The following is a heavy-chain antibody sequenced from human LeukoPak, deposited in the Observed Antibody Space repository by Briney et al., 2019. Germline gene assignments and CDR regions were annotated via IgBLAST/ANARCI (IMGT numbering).Heavy chain of an antibody. CDR1: GFTFSDAW. V-gene: IGHV3-15*07. J-gene: IGHJ4*02. Sequence: GGSLRLSCAASGFTFSDAWMNWVRQAPGKGLEWVGRIKSKSVGGTTDYAAPVKGRFTISRDGSKDTLYLQMNSLKTEDTAMYYCTTGKTDDYYFDYWGQGTLVTVSS. D-gene: IGHD1-1*01. CDR3: TTGKTDDYYFDY. CDR2: IKSKSVGGTT.